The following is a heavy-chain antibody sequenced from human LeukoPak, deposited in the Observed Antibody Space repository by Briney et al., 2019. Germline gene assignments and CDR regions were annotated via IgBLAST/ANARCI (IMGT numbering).Heavy chain of an antibody. CDR1: GFTFSSYS. D-gene: IGHD5-18*01. CDR2: ISSSSSYI. Sequence: SGGSLRLSCAASGFTFSSYSMNWVRQAPGKGLEWVSSISSSSSYIYYADSVKGRFTISRDNAKNSLYLQMNSLRAEDTAVYYCAREGYNHGGLDAFDIWGQGTMVTVSS. CDR3: AREGYNHGGLDAFDI. J-gene: IGHJ3*02. V-gene: IGHV3-21*01.